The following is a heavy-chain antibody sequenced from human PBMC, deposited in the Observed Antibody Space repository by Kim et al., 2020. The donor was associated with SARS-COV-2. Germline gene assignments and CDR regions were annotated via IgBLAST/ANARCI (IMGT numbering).Heavy chain of an antibody. D-gene: IGHD3-9*01. J-gene: IGHJ4*02. Sequence: GGSLRLSCAASGFTFSSNWMSWVRQAPGKGLEWVANIKQDGSEKYYVDSVKGRFTISRDNAKNSLYLQMNSLRAEDTAVYYCARLYFEWGQGTLVTVSS. CDR2: IKQDGSEK. V-gene: IGHV3-7*01. CDR1: GFTFSSNW. CDR3: ARLYFE.